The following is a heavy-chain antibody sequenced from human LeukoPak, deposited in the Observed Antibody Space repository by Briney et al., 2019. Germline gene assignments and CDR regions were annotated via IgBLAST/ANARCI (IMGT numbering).Heavy chain of an antibody. J-gene: IGHJ4*02. CDR3: AREATVTMDY. V-gene: IGHV1-18*01. Sequence: GASVKVSCKASGYIFTSYGISWVRQAPGQGLEWMGWVSPYNGITNYAQKFQGRVTMTTDTSTSTAYMELRSLRSDDTAVYYCAREATVTMDYWGQGTLVTVSS. CDR2: VSPYNGIT. CDR1: GYIFTSYG. D-gene: IGHD4-17*01.